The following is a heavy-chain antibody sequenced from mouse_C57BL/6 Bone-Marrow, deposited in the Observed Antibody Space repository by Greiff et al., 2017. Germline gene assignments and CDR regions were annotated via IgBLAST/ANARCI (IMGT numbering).Heavy chain of an antibody. V-gene: IGHV14-4*01. CDR1: GFNIKDDY. CDR2: IDPENGDT. CDR3: SSFEGNYFVF. J-gene: IGHJ2*01. Sequence: EVKLMESGAELVRPGASVKLSCTASGFNIKDDYIHWVKQRPEQGLEWIGWIDPENGDTESASKFQGKATITSDTSSNTAYLQLSSLTSEDTAVYYCSSFEGNYFVFGGQGTPLTVAS.